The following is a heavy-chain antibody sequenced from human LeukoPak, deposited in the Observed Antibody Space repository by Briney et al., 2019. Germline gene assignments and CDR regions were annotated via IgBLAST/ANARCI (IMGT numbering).Heavy chain of an antibody. CDR3: ARKGIGSSRYQNMDV. V-gene: IGHV3-23*01. J-gene: IGHJ6*03. D-gene: IGHD6-25*01. CDR2: ISIDGGRT. Sequence: PGGSLRLSCAASGFTFSSYAMSWVRQAPGKGPEWVSTISIDGGRTYYADSVKGRFTVSRDTSENTLYLQMNSLRAEDTAVYYCARKGIGSSRYQNMDVWGKGTTVTVSS. CDR1: GFTFSSYA.